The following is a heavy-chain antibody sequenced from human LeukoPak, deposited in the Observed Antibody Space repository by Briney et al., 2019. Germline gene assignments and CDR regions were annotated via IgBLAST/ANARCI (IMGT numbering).Heavy chain of an antibody. D-gene: IGHD2-15*01. V-gene: IGHV1-69*02. CDR2: IIPILGIA. CDR3: ASLYCSGGSCYRPPDY. Sequence: ASVKVSCKASGGTFSSYTISWVRQAPGQGLEWMGRIIPILGIANYAQKFQGRVTITADKSTSTAYMEPSSLRSEDTAVYYCASLYCSGGSCYRPPDYWGQGTLVTVSS. J-gene: IGHJ4*02. CDR1: GGTFSSYT.